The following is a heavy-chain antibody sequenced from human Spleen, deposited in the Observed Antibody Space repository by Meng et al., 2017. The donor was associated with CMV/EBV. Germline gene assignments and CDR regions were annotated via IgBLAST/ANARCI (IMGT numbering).Heavy chain of an antibody. J-gene: IGHJ5*02. CDR2: ISGYNGNT. CDR3: ARDGAPHYDFWTTYFHSWFDP. Sequence: TSYSINWVRQAPGQGLEWMGWISGYNGNTNYAENFQGRVSMPTDTSTSTAYMELRSLTSDDTAVYYCARDGAPHYDFWTTYFHSWFDPWGQGTLVTVSS. CDR1: TSYS. V-gene: IGHV1-18*01. D-gene: IGHD3/OR15-3a*01.